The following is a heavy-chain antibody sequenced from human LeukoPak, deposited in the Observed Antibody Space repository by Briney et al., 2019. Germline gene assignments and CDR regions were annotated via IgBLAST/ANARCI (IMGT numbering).Heavy chain of an antibody. Sequence: GASVKVSCKASGYTFTSYGISWVRQAPGQGLEWMGWISAYNGNTNYAQKLQGRVTMTTDTSTSTAYMELRSLRSEDTAVYYCARGSSLQAPYPLDYWGQGTLVTVSS. D-gene: IGHD6-6*01. CDR1: GYTFTSYG. V-gene: IGHV1-18*01. J-gene: IGHJ4*02. CDR2: ISAYNGNT. CDR3: ARGSSLQAPYPLDY.